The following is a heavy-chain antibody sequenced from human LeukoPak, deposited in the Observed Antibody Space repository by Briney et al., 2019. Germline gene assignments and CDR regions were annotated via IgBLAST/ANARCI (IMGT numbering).Heavy chain of an antibody. CDR3: AKADCSDIGCYVKDY. Sequence: PGGSLRLSCAASGFTVSSNYMSWVRQAPGEGLEWVSALYSGGTTYYADSVRGRFTISRDNSKNTLQLQMNSLRAEDTAVYYCAKADCSDIGCYVKDYWGQGTLVTVSS. CDR2: LYSGGTT. J-gene: IGHJ4*02. CDR1: GFTVSSNY. V-gene: IGHV3-53*01. D-gene: IGHD2-2*01.